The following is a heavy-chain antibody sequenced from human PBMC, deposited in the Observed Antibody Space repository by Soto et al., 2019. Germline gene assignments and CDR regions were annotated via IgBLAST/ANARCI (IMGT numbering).Heavy chain of an antibody. CDR2: IIPILGIA. V-gene: IGHV1-69*08. D-gene: IGHD1-1*01. CDR1: GGTFSSYT. J-gene: IGHJ6*02. CDR3: ARDLLRDGYNCYYYYGMDV. Sequence: QVQLVQSGAEVKKPGSSVKVSCKASGGTFSSYTISWVRQAPGQGLEWMGRIIPILGIANYAQKFQGRVTTTAVKCTGTAYMELSSLRSEDTAVYYCARDLLRDGYNCYYYYGMDVWGQGTTVTVSS.